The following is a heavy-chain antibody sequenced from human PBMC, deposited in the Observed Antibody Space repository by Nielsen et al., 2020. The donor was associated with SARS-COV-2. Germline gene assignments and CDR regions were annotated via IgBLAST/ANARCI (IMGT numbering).Heavy chain of an antibody. CDR2: IYYSGGT. Sequence: SETLSLTCAVSGGSIASGGYYWTWIRQRPGKGLEWIGYIYYSGGTYYNPSLQSRLSISRDTSKNQFSLKLTSVTAADTAMYYCAREDGRGGSYYEHWGQGTLVTVSS. CDR3: AREDGRGGSYYEH. D-gene: IGHD1-26*01. CDR1: GGSIASGGYY. J-gene: IGHJ4*02. V-gene: IGHV4-31*11.